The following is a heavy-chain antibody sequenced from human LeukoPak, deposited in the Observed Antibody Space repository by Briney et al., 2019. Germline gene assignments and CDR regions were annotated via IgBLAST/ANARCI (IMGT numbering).Heavy chain of an antibody. Sequence: SETLSLTCTVSGGSISSSGYYWGWIRQPPGKGLEWIGSISSGGSTHYVPSLKSRVTISVDTPKNQFSLKLSSVTAADTAVYYCARRSYDGSGYYYVDYWGQGTLVTVSS. D-gene: IGHD3-22*01. CDR3: ARRSYDGSGYYYVDY. V-gene: IGHV4-39*01. CDR2: ISSGGST. J-gene: IGHJ4*02. CDR1: GGSISSSGYY.